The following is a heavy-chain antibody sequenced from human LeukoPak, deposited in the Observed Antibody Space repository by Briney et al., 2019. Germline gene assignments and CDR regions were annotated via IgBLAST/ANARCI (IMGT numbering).Heavy chain of an antibody. CDR3: ASPNSGSYERTRSDYYGMDV. CDR2: INHSGST. J-gene: IGHJ6*02. D-gene: IGHD1-26*01. V-gene: IGHV4-34*01. Sequence: SETLSLTCAVYGGSFSGYYWSWIRQPPGKGLEWIGEINHSGSTNYNPSLKSRVTISVDTSKNQFSLKLCSVTAADTAVYYCASPNSGSYERTRSDYYGMDVWGQGTTVTVSS. CDR1: GGSFSGYY.